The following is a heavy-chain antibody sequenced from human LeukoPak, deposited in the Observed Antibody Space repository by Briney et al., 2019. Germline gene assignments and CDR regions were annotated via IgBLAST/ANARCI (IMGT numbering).Heavy chain of an antibody. D-gene: IGHD3-10*01. V-gene: IGHV3-66*01. Sequence: GGSLRLSCAASGFTVSSNYMSWVRQAPGQGLEWVSVIYSGGSTYYADSVKGRFTISRDNSKNTLYLQMNSLRAEDTAVYYCARGSDGSGSYGAFDIWGQGTMITVSS. CDR2: IYSGGST. J-gene: IGHJ3*02. CDR1: GFTVSSNY. CDR3: ARGSDGSGSYGAFDI.